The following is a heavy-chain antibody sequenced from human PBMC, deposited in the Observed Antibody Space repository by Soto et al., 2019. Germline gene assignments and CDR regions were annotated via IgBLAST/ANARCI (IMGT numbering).Heavy chain of an antibody. CDR1: GYTFITYA. CDR2: INGGNGNT. J-gene: IGHJ4*02. CDR3: ARDNGSGSYYPFDY. Sequence: QVQLVQSGAEVKKTGASVKVSCKASGYTFITYAIHWVRQAPGQRLEWMGWINGGNGNTKYSQKFQGRVTITRDTSASTAYMELSSLRSEDTAMYYCARDNGSGSYYPFDYWGQGTLVTVSS. D-gene: IGHD3-10*01. V-gene: IGHV1-3*01.